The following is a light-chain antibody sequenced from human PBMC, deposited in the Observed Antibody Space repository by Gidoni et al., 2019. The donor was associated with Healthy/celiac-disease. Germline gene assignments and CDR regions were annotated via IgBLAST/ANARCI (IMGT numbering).Light chain of an antibody. CDR1: QSVLYSSNNKNY. Sequence: GSLGERATINCKSSQSVLYSSNNKNYLAWYQQKPGQPPKLLIYWASTRESGVPDRFSGSGSGTDFTLTSSSLQAEDVAVYYCQQYYSTPYTFGQGTKLEIK. CDR3: QQYYSTPYT. V-gene: IGKV4-1*01. J-gene: IGKJ2*01. CDR2: WAS.